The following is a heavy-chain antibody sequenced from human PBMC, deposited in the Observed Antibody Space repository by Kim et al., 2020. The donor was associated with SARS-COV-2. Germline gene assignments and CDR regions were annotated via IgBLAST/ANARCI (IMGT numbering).Heavy chain of an antibody. V-gene: IGHV4-59*08. J-gene: IGHJ5*02. D-gene: IGHD6-19*01. CDR3: ARRTGSSGTDP. CDR2: T. Sequence: TNCNPSLRSGVTISVDTTKNQFSLKRSSVTAADTAVYYCARRTGSSGTDPWGQGTLVTVSS.